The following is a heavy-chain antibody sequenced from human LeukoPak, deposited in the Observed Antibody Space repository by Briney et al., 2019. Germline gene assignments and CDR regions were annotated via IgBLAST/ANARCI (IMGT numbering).Heavy chain of an antibody. CDR2: INPSGGGT. V-gene: IGHV1-46*01. Sequence: GASVKVSCKASGYTFSSYYMHWVRQAPGQGLEWMGVINPSGGGTSYAQKFQGRVTMTRDTSTSTVYMELSSLRSEDTAVYYCARDYYGSGSYYNENYGMDVWGQGTAVTVSS. J-gene: IGHJ6*02. CDR1: GYTFSSYY. D-gene: IGHD3-10*01. CDR3: ARDYYGSGSYYNENYGMDV.